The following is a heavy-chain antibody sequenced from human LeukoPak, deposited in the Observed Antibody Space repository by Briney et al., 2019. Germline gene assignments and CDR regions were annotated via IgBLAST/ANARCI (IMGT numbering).Heavy chain of an antibody. V-gene: IGHV4-39*07. D-gene: IGHD3-22*01. Sequence: SETLSLTCTVSGGSISSSSYYWGWIRQPPGKGLEWIGSIYYSGSTFYNPSLKSRVTISVDTSKNQFSLKLGSVTAADTAVYYCARGLYDSSGYFVGDYYYMDVWGKGTTVTISS. CDR1: GGSISSSSYY. J-gene: IGHJ6*03. CDR3: ARGLYDSSGYFVGDYYYMDV. CDR2: IYYSGST.